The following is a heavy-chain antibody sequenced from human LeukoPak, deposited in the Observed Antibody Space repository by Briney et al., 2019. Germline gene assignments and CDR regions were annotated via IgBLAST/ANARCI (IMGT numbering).Heavy chain of an antibody. J-gene: IGHJ6*03. CDR1: GGSISSYY. V-gene: IGHV4-4*07. Sequence: PSETLSLTCTVSGGSISSYYCSWIRQPAGKGLEWIGRIYTTGSTNYNPSLKCRVTMSVDTSKNQFSLRLSSVTAADTAVYYCARSAKLRVYYYYMDVWGKGTTVTVSS. D-gene: IGHD1-26*01. CDR3: ARSAKLRVYYYYMDV. CDR2: IYTTGST.